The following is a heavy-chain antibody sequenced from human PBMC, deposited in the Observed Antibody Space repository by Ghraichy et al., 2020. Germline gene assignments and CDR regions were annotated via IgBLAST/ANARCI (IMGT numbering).Heavy chain of an antibody. CDR2: ISGSGVNT. D-gene: IGHD1-1*01. CDR1: GFTFSKNA. CDR3: AKEERSTSWYVFDY. Sequence: GGSLRLSCAASGFTFSKNAMTWVRQAPGKGLEWVATISGSGVNTYYTDSVQGLFTISRDNSKNTLYLQMNGLRAEDTARYYCAKEERSTSWYVFDYWGQGSLVTVSS. J-gene: IGHJ4*02. V-gene: IGHV3-23*01.